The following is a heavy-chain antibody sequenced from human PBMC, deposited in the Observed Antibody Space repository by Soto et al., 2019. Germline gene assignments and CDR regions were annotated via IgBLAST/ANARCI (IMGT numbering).Heavy chain of an antibody. V-gene: IGHV4-39*01. CDR3: ARQGTVGNAYFDY. CDR2: IYFSGST. D-gene: IGHD1-26*01. CDR1: GGSISSLSSS. Sequence: QLQLQESGPGLVKPSETLSLTCTVSGGSISSLSSSWGWIRQTPGEGLEWIGCIYFSGSTYYNPSLKSRLTISVDTSKNQFSLKLRSVTATDTALYYCARQGTVGNAYFDYWGQGTLVTVSS. J-gene: IGHJ4*02.